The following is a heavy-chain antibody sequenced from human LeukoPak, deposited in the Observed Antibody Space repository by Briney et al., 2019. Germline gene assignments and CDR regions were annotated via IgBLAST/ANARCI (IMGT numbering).Heavy chain of an antibody. J-gene: IGHJ4*02. CDR3: ATFQAYANSGHLRPYFDY. D-gene: IGHD3-22*01. Sequence: ASVKVSCKISGYSLTELAIHWVRQAPGKGLEWRGGSDPEDVKTSFAEKFQGRVTFTEDTSTDTAFMELSRLRSDDTAVYYCATFQAYANSGHLRPYFDYWGQGTLVTVSS. V-gene: IGHV1-24*01. CDR1: GYSLTELA. CDR2: SDPEDVKT.